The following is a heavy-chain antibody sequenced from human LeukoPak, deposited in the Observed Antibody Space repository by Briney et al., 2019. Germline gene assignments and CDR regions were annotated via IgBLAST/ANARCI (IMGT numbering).Heavy chain of an antibody. Sequence: SVKVSCKASGGTFSSYAISWVRQAPGQGLEWMGGIIPIFGTTNYAQKFQGRVTITADESTSTAYMELSSLRSEDTAVYYCARGWQLGGDLGDAFDIWGQGTMVTVSS. CDR2: IIPIFGTT. CDR1: GGTFSSYA. J-gene: IGHJ3*02. D-gene: IGHD2-21*01. V-gene: IGHV1-69*01. CDR3: ARGWQLGGDLGDAFDI.